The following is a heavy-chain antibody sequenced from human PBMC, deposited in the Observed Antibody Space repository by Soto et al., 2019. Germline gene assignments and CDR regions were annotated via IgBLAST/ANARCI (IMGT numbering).Heavy chain of an antibody. J-gene: IGHJ4*02. V-gene: IGHV4-4*02. CDR2: VFHTGSV. CDR1: GGSITASVW. CDR3: ARKAWTRLDY. D-gene: IGHD1-1*01. Sequence: QLRLQESGPGLVKPSETLSLTCSISGGSITASVWWTWVRLTPEKRLQWIGEVFHTGSVNYNPSHQRRLNISVDKSMGQLSLRLTSVTAADTAVYYFARKAWTRLDYWGQGALVTVSS.